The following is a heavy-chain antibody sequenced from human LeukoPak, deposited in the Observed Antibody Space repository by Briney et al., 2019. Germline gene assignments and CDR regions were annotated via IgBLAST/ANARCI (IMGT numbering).Heavy chain of an antibody. D-gene: IGHD6-13*01. Sequence: ASVKVSCKASGGTFSSYAISWVRQAPGQGLEWMGRIIPILGMANYAQKFQGRVTITADKSTSTAYMELSSLRSEDTAVYYCATAPLGIAAAGTHFDYWGQGTLVTVSS. CDR1: GGTFSSYA. J-gene: IGHJ4*02. CDR3: ATAPLGIAAAGTHFDY. V-gene: IGHV1-69*04. CDR2: IIPILGMA.